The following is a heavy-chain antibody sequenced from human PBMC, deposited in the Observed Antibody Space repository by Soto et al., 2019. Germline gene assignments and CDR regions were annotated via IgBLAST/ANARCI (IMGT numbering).Heavy chain of an antibody. Sequence: SVKVSCKASGGTFSSYTISWVRQAPGQGLEWMGRIIPILGIANYAQKFQGRVTITADKSTSTAYMELSSLRSEDTAVYYCAREGLLWFGELLSPPYYFDYWGQG. J-gene: IGHJ4*02. CDR2: IIPILGIA. D-gene: IGHD3-10*01. CDR3: AREGLLWFGELLSPPYYFDY. CDR1: GGTFSSYT. V-gene: IGHV1-69*04.